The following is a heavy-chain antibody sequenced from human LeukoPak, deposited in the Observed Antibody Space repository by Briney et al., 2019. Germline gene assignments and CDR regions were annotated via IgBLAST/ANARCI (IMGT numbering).Heavy chain of an antibody. D-gene: IGHD5-18*01. J-gene: IGHJ4*02. Sequence: SENLSLNCTVSGCPMNRYYLNLIRQAPGEGLEWIGYIYYSGSTNYNPSLKSRVTISVDTPKNQFSLKLSSVTAADTAVYYCARSGYSYDLVDYWGQGTLVTVSS. CDR1: GCPMNRYY. CDR3: ARSGYSYDLVDY. V-gene: IGHV4-59*08. CDR2: IYYSGST.